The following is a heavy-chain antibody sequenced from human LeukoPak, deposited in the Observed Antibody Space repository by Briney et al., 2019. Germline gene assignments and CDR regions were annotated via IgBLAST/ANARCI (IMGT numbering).Heavy chain of an antibody. CDR1: GGSISSSSYY. D-gene: IGHD6-13*01. CDR3: ARTLAAAGIDYFDY. CDR2: IYYSGST. Sequence: SETLSLTCTVSGGSISSSSYYWGWIRQPPGKGLEWIGSIYYSGSTYYNPSLKSRVTVSVDTSKNQFSLKLSSVTAADTAVYYCARTLAAAGIDYFDYWGQGTLVTVSS. J-gene: IGHJ4*02. V-gene: IGHV4-39*07.